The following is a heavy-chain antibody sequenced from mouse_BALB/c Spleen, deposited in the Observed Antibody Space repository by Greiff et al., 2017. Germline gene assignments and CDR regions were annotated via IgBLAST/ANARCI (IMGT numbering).Heavy chain of an antibody. D-gene: IGHD2-4*01. J-gene: IGHJ4*01. V-gene: IGHV2-6-7*01. CDR3: ARGDDYDKAMDY. CDR2: IWGDGST. CDR1: GFSLTGYG. Sequence: VKVVESGPGLVAPSQSLSITCTASGFSLTGYGVNWVRQPPGKGLEWLGMIWGDGSTDYNSALKSRLSINKDNSKSQVFLIMNSLQTDDTARYYCARGDDYDKAMDYWGQGTSVTVSS.